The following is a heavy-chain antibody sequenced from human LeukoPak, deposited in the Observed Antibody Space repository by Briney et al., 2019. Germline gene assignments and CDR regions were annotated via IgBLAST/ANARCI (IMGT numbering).Heavy chain of an antibody. CDR2: INQNGSEK. D-gene: IGHD3-10*01. CDR1: TFTFSNYW. V-gene: IGHV3-7*01. CDR3: ARDIVSGSGSLDY. Sequence: GGSLRLSCAASTFTFSNYWMSWVRQAPGKGLEWVANINQNGSEKYYADSVEGRFTFSRDNAKNSLYLQMNCLRAEDTAVYYCARDIVSGSGSLDYWGQGTLVTVSS. J-gene: IGHJ4*02.